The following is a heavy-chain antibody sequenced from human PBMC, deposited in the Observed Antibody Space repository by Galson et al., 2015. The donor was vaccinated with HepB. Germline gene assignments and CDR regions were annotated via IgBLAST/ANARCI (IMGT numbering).Heavy chain of an antibody. CDR1: GFAFSTYH. Sequence: SLRLSCAASGFAFSTYHMHWVRQAPGKGLEWVAVLWHDGSKKYNADSVKGRFSISRDNTRKTLYLQINSLRVEDTAVYYCVREKSQSDSGYYGYYYYYGLDVWGQGTTVTVSS. V-gene: IGHV3-30*04. D-gene: IGHD3-22*01. CDR3: VREKSQSDSGYYGYYYYYGLDV. CDR2: LWHDGSKK. J-gene: IGHJ6*02.